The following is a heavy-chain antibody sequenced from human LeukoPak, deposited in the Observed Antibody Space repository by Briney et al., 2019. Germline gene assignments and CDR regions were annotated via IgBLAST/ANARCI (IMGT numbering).Heavy chain of an antibody. V-gene: IGHV1-8*01. CDR1: GYTFTSYD. J-gene: IGHJ6*02. D-gene: IGHD3-10*01. Sequence: AASVTVSCKASGYTFTSYDINWVRQATGQGLEWMGWMNPNSGNTGYAQKFQGRVTMTRNTSISTAYMELSSLRSEDTAVYYCARDGGLTMVRGVITGGDYYYGMDVWGQGTTVTVSS. CDR3: ARDGGLTMVRGVITGGDYYYGMDV. CDR2: MNPNSGNT.